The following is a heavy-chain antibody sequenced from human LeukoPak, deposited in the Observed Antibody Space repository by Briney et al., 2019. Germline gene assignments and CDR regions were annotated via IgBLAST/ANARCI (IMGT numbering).Heavy chain of an antibody. Sequence: GASVKVSCKASGYTFTGYYMHWVRQAPGQGLEWMGWINPNNGDTNYAQKFQGRVIMTRDTSISTAYMELSRLRSDDTAVYYCARGGRFYYGSGSYLYYYYMDVWGKGTTVTVSS. D-gene: IGHD3-10*01. V-gene: IGHV1-2*02. CDR3: ARGGRFYYGSGSYLYYYYMDV. J-gene: IGHJ6*03. CDR2: INPNNGDT. CDR1: GYTFTGYY.